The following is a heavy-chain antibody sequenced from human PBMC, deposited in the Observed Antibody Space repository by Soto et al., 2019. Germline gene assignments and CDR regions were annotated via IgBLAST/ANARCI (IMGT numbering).Heavy chain of an antibody. J-gene: IGHJ4*02. Sequence: QVQLQESGPGLVKPSQTLSLTCTVSGGSISSDDSYWSWIRQPPGKGLEWIGYIYYGGTTYYNPSLKIRATVSLDTSKNQFSLNLSSFTAADTAVYYCPRGLRGDRNFGYWRQAPLVSVSA. CDR2: IYYGGTT. V-gene: IGHV4-30-4*01. CDR1: GGSISSDDSY. CDR3: PRGLRGDRNFGY. D-gene: IGHD5-12*01.